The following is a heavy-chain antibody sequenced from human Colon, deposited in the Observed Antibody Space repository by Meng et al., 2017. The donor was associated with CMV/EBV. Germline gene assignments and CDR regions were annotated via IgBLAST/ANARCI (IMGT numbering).Heavy chain of an antibody. Sequence: EGQVLESGGGLVQPGGSMRLSGAASGFTFTSYGMSWVRQAPGKGLEWVSTIGRGSGANYADSVKGRFTMSRDNSKNTVYLEMNNLRAEDTAIYYCARDRWFTFWGQGVLVTVSS. J-gene: IGHJ4*02. V-gene: IGHV3-23*01. CDR3: ARDRWFTF. D-gene: IGHD2-15*01. CDR1: GFTFTSYG. CDR2: IGRGSGA.